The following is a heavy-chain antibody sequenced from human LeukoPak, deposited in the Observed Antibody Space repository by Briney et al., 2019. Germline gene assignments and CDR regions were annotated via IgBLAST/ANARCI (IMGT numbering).Heavy chain of an antibody. D-gene: IGHD4-11*01. CDR3: ARITDYSDYYYYSMDV. J-gene: IGHJ6*03. Sequence: PSQTLSLTCTVSGGSISSGSYYWSWIRQPAGKGPEWIGRIYTSGSTNYNPSRKRRVTISVDTSTTQFSLKLSSVTVADTTVYYCARITDYSDYYYYSMDVWGKGTTVTDSS. CDR1: GGSISSGSYY. CDR2: IYTSGST. V-gene: IGHV4-61*02.